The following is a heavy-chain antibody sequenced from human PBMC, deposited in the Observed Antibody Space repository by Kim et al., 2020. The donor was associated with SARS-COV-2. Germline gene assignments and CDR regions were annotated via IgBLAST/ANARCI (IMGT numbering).Heavy chain of an antibody. D-gene: IGHD3-10*01. V-gene: IGHV3-7*01. CDR3: ARNYGFKFDS. J-gene: IGHJ4*02. CDR2: INQDGSEK. CDR1: GFTLSDYW. Sequence: GGSLRLSCAASGFTLSDYWMSWVPQAPGKGLEGVANINQDGSEKYYVDSVKGRLTISRDNAKNSLYLQMSSLRAEDTAVYYCARNYGFKFDSWGQGTLVTVSS.